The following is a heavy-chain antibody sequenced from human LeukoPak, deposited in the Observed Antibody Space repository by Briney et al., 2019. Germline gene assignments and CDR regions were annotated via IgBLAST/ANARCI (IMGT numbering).Heavy chain of an antibody. CDR1: GGSISSSTYY. CDR3: ARGRAAAGFDP. Sequence: PSETLSLTCTVSGGSISSSTYYWGWIRQPPGKGLEWIGSMYYSGNNYYNPSLKSRFTISVATSKNQLSLKLSSVTAADTAVYYCARGRAAAGFDPWGQGTLVTVSS. J-gene: IGHJ5*02. CDR2: MYYSGNN. D-gene: IGHD6-13*01. V-gene: IGHV4-39*07.